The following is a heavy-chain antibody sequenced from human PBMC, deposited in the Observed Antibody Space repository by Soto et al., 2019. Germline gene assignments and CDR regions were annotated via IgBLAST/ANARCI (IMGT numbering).Heavy chain of an antibody. J-gene: IGHJ4*02. CDR1: GGSVTNSSYY. CDR3: VSQRTTVPTQAYFDY. V-gene: IGHV4-39*01. CDR2: VYYRGRS. Sequence: SETLSLTCTVSGGSVTNSSYYWGWIRQSPGKGLEWIGSVYYRGRSYSKSSVKSRVTISVDTSKNRFSLSLNSVTASDTAVYFCVSQRTTVPTQAYFDYWGPGDLVTVSS. D-gene: IGHD4-17*01.